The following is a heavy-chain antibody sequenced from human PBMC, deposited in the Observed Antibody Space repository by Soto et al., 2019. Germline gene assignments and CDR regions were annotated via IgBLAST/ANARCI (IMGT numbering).Heavy chain of an antibody. Sequence: GGSLRLSCVASGLTFNRHGMHWVRQAPGKGLEWVALISYDGRSKYYLDSVKGRFTISRDNSKSTLYLQMNTLRPEDTAVYYCAQDSSGSDPFYYGMDVWGQGTKVTVYS. CDR2: ISYDGRSK. J-gene: IGHJ6*02. CDR1: GLTFNRHG. D-gene: IGHD1-26*01. V-gene: IGHV3-30*18. CDR3: AQDSSGSDPFYYGMDV.